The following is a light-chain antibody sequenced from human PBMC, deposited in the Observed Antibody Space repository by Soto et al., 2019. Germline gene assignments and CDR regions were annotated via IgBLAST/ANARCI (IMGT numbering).Light chain of an antibody. J-gene: IGKJ2*01. CDR3: QQYNNWLQYT. CDR1: QSVSSN. CDR2: GAS. V-gene: IGKV3-15*01. Sequence: EIVMTQSPATLSVSPGERATLSCRASQSVSSNLAWYQQKPGQAPRLLIYGASTRATGIPARFSGSGSGTDFTLTISSLQSEDFAVYYCQQYNNWLQYTFGQGTKLEIK.